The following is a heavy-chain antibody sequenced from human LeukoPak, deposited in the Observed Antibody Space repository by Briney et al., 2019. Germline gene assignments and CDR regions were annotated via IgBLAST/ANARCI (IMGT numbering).Heavy chain of an antibody. V-gene: IGHV1-46*01. D-gene: IGHD5-18*01. Sequence: GASVKLSCKASGYTFTSYYMHWVRQAPGQGLEWMGIINPSGGSTSYAQKFQGRVTMTRDTSTSTVYMELSSLRSEDTAVYYCARESERGYSYGYALDYWGQGTLVTVSS. CDR1: GYTFTSYY. CDR3: ARESERGYSYGYALDY. J-gene: IGHJ4*02. CDR2: INPSGGST.